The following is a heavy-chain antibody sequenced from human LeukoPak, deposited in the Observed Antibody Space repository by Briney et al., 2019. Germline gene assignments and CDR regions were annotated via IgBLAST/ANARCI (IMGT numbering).Heavy chain of an antibody. CDR1: GLTLSSYE. D-gene: IGHD3-22*01. CDR3: ARVGYDSSGYYSAFDI. CDR2: ISSSGSTI. V-gene: IGHV3-48*03. Sequence: GCALTLSCAPSGLTLSSYEMNWVRQAPRKRLEGVSYISSSGSTIYYADSVKGRFTISRDKAKNSLYLQMNSLRGEDTAVYYCARVGYDSSGYYSAFDIWGQGTMVTVSS. J-gene: IGHJ3*02.